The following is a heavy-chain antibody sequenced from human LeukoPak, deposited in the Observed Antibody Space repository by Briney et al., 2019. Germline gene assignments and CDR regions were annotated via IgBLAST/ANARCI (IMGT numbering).Heavy chain of an antibody. V-gene: IGHV3-21*04. Sequence: GGSLRLSCAASGFDFESYTMTWVRQAPGKGLEWVSLISATSSDINYAESVRGRFTITRDNAKNSLFLQMDSLRVEDTAIYYCAKGLFSAFDKYLDSWGQGALVTVSS. D-gene: IGHD5-12*01. CDR2: ISATSSDI. CDR1: GFDFESYT. CDR3: AKGLFSAFDKYLDS. J-gene: IGHJ4*02.